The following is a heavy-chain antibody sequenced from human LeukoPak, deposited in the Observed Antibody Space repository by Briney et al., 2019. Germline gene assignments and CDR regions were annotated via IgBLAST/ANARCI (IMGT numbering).Heavy chain of an antibody. Sequence: ASVKVSCKASGYTFTSYDINWVRQATGQGLEWMGWMNPNSGNTGYAQKFQGRVTMTRNTSISTAYMELSSLRSEDTAVYYCARGWEFDFWSGYGTFYYYMDVWGKGTTVTVSS. CDR3: ARGWEFDFWSGYGTFYYYMDV. J-gene: IGHJ6*03. CDR1: GYTFTSYD. CDR2: MNPNSGNT. D-gene: IGHD3-3*01. V-gene: IGHV1-8*01.